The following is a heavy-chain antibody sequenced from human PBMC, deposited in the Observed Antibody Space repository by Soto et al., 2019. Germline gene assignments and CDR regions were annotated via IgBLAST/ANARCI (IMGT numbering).Heavy chain of an antibody. V-gene: IGHV3-15*01. D-gene: IGHD3-10*01. CDR2: IKSKTEGGTT. CDR3: ASAYYYGSGSVYYYGMDV. CDR1: GFTFSNAW. J-gene: IGHJ6*02. Sequence: EMQLVESGGGLVKPGGSLRLSCAASGFTFSNAWMSWVRQAPGKGLEWVGRIKSKTEGGTTDYAAPVKGRFTISRDDSKNTLYLQMNSLRAEDTAVYYCASAYYYGSGSVYYYGMDVWGQGTTVTVSS.